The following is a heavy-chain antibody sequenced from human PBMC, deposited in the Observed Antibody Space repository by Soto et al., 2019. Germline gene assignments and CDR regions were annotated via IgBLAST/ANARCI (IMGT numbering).Heavy chain of an antibody. CDR3: ARGPHSSGWSVDY. D-gene: IGHD6-19*01. Sequence: ASVKVSCKASGYTFTSYDMHLVGPGPGQRIEWMGWINAGNGNTKYSQKFQGRVTITRDTSASTAYMELSSLRSEDTAVYYCARGPHSSGWSVDYWGQGTLVTVSS. CDR1: GYTFTSYD. V-gene: IGHV1-3*01. CDR2: INAGNGNT. J-gene: IGHJ4*02.